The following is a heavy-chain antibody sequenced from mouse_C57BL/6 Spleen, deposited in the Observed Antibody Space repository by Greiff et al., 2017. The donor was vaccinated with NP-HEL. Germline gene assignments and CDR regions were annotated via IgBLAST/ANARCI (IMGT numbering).Heavy chain of an antibody. J-gene: IGHJ2*01. D-gene: IGHD1-1*01. CDR1: GYTFTSYT. CDR2: INPSSGYT. Sequence: QVQLKESGAELARPGASVKMSCKASGYTFTSYTMHWVKQRPGQGLEWIGYINPSSGYTKYNQKFKDKATLTADKSSSTAYMQLSSLTSEDSAVYYCARESLLLRSDYWGQGTTLTVSS. CDR3: ARESLLLRSDY. V-gene: IGHV1-4*01.